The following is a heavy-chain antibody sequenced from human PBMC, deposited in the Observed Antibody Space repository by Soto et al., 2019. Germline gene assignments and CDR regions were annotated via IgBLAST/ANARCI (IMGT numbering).Heavy chain of an antibody. Sequence: PGGSLRLSCAASGFTVSSSYMTWVRQAPGKGLEWVSIIFGGSSTYYADSVKGRFTISRDNSRNTLYLQMNRLRAEDTAVYYCVRDTVLGGSRPNSFDLWGQGTTVTVSS. D-gene: IGHD3-16*01. V-gene: IGHV3-66*01. CDR3: VRDTVLGGSRPNSFDL. CDR2: IFGGSST. J-gene: IGHJ3*01. CDR1: GFTVSSSY.